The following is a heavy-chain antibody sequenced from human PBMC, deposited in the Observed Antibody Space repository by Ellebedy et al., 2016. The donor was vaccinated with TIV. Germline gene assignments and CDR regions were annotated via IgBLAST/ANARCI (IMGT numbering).Heavy chain of an antibody. CDR2: IYSGGTT. D-gene: IGHD5-24*01. Sequence: GESLKISCAASGFTVSSNYMSWVRQAPGKGLEWVSLIYSGGTTYYADSVKGRFTISRDNSKNTLYLQMNSLRAEDTAVYYCAKGGRDGYNWYYGMDVWGQGTTVTVSS. CDR1: GFTVSSNY. J-gene: IGHJ6*02. CDR3: AKGGRDGYNWYYGMDV. V-gene: IGHV3-53*01.